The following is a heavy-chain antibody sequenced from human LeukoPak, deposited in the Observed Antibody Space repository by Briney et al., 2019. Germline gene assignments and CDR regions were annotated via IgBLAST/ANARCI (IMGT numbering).Heavy chain of an antibody. CDR2: ISYDGSNK. V-gene: IGHV3-30*18. CDR3: AKGPLGYCSSTSCLYYYYYGMDV. D-gene: IGHD2-2*01. Sequence: GGSLRLSCAASGFTFSSYSMNWVRQAPGKGLEWVAVISYDGSNKYYADSVKGRFTISRDNSKNTLYLQMNSLRAEDTAVYYCAKGPLGYCSSTSCLYYYYYGMDVWGQGTTVTVSS. CDR1: GFTFSSYS. J-gene: IGHJ6*02.